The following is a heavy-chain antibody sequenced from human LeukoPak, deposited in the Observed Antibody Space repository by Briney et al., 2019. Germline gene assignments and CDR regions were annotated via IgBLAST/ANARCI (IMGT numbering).Heavy chain of an antibody. Sequence: QAGGSLRLSCAASGFTFSSYWMSWVRQAPGKGLEWVSAISGSGGSTYYADSVKGRFTISRDNSKNTLYLQMNSLRAEDTAVYYCAQGGSYYIYYFDYWGQGTLVTVSS. CDR3: AQGGSYYIYYFDY. V-gene: IGHV3-23*01. CDR2: ISGSGGST. D-gene: IGHD1-26*01. J-gene: IGHJ4*02. CDR1: GFTFSSYW.